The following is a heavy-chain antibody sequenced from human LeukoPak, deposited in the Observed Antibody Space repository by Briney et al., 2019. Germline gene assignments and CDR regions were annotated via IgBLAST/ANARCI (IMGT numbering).Heavy chain of an antibody. Sequence: PSETLSLTCTVSGGSISNYYWNWIRQPAGKGLEWIGRIYTSGSTNYNPSLKSRVTMSVDTSKNQFSLKLSSVTAADTAVYYCARVSSSWTDYYMDVWGKGTTVTISS. D-gene: IGHD6-13*01. CDR2: IYTSGST. J-gene: IGHJ6*03. CDR1: GGSISNYY. V-gene: IGHV4-4*07. CDR3: ARVSSSWTDYYMDV.